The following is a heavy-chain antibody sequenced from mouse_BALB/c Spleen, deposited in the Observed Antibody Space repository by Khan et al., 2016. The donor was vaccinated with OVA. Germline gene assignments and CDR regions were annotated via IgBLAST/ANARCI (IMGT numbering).Heavy chain of an antibody. CDR2: INPSTGYT. D-gene: IGHD1-1*01. Sequence: QVQLQQSGAELAKPGASVKMSCKASGYTFTKYWMHWVKQRPGRGLEWIVYINPSTGYTEYNQKFKDQTTLTADKSSSTAYMQLSSLTTEDSAAYYCVNRGSSSAWFDYWGQGTLVTVS. V-gene: IGHV1-7*01. J-gene: IGHJ3*01. CDR1: GYTFTKYW. CDR3: VNRGSSSAWFDY.